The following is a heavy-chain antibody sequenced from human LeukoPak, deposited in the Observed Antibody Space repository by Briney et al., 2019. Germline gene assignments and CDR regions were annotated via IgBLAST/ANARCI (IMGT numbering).Heavy chain of an antibody. CDR1: GCSISSSSHY. V-gene: IGHV4-39*01. Sequence: QSSETLSLTCTVSGCSISSSSHYWDWIRQPPGKGLEWIGTMFYSGSTFYNPSLKNRVTISIDTSKNQFSLKLSSVTAADTAVYYCARGAGAGYNLQPFDYWGQGTLVTVSS. J-gene: IGHJ4*02. CDR3: ARGAGAGYNLQPFDY. CDR2: MFYSGST. D-gene: IGHD5-24*01.